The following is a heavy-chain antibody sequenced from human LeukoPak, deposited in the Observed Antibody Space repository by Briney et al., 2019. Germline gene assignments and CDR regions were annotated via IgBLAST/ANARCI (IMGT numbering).Heavy chain of an antibody. CDR2: IWYDGSNK. D-gene: IGHD3-22*01. Sequence: TGGSLRLSCAASGFTFSSYGMHWVRQAPGKGLEWVAVIWYDGSNKYYADSVKGRFTISRDNSKNTLYLQMNSLRAEDTAVYYCASGPSRYYYDSSGYYSWGQGTLVTVSS. J-gene: IGHJ4*02. V-gene: IGHV3-33*01. CDR1: GFTFSSYG. CDR3: ASGPSRYYYDSSGYYS.